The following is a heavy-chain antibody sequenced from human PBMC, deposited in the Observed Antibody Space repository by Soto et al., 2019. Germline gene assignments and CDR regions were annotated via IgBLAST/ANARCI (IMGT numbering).Heavy chain of an antibody. V-gene: IGHV4-4*02. CDR1: GGSFTSNNW. D-gene: IGHD1-7*01. J-gene: IGHJ4*02. CDR3: ARRDPGTSVDY. CDR2: IYRTGST. Sequence: SETLSLTCAVSGGSFTSNNWWTWVRQPPGQGLEWIGEIYRTGSTNYNPSLKSRVTISLDKSENQFSLKVTSLNAADTAVYYCARRDPGTSVDYWGQGTLVTVSS.